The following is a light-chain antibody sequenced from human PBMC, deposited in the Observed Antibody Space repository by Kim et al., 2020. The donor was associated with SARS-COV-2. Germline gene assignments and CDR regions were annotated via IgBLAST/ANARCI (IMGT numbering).Light chain of an antibody. V-gene: IGKV3-20*01. CDR1: QFVGSTS. CDR2: DAS. CDR3: HQYENSPHT. Sequence: PGESAPLPCRASQFVGSTSLAWYQQRPGQAPRLLIYDASSRATGVPDRFSGSGSGTDFTLTVTRLEPEDSAVYSCHQYENSPHTFGQGTKLEI. J-gene: IGKJ2*01.